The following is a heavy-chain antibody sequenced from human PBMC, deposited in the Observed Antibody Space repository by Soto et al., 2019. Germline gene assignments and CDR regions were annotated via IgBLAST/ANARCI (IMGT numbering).Heavy chain of an antibody. J-gene: IGHJ4*02. V-gene: IGHV3-23*01. CDR1: GFTFSNYA. CDR3: AKDQGSSWYEIDY. D-gene: IGHD6-13*01. CDR2: ISGSGGST. Sequence: TASGFTFSNYAVTWVRQAPGKGLEWVSTISGSGGSTYYADSVKGRFTISRDNSKNTLYLQMNSLGAEDTAVYYCAKDQGSSWYEIDYWGQGTLVTVSS.